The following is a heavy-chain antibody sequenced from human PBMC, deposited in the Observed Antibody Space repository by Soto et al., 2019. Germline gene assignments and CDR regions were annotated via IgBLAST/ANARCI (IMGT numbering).Heavy chain of an antibody. J-gene: IGHJ4*02. CDR1: GFTFSTYG. V-gene: IGHV3-33*01. D-gene: IGHD3-10*01. CDR3: ARGGSYFFDY. CDR2: IYYDGSNE. Sequence: PGGSLRLSCAASGFTFSTYGMHWVRQAPGKGLEWVAVIYYDGSNEFYADSVKGRFTVSRDNSRNRLYLRMNSLRDEDTAVYYCARGGSYFFDYWGQGTLVTVSS.